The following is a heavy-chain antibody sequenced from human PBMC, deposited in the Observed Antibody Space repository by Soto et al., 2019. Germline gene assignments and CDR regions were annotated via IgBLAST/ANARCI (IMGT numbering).Heavy chain of an antibody. D-gene: IGHD5-18*01. Sequence: ASVKVSCKASGYTFTSYYMHWVRQAPGQGLERMGIINPSGGSTSYAQKFQGRVTMTRDTSTSTAYMELSRLRSDDTAVYYCARGPLRGTARFYYYYGMDVWGQGTTVTVSS. CDR3: ARGPLRGTARFYYYYGMDV. CDR2: INPSGGST. CDR1: GYTFTSYY. V-gene: IGHV1-46*01. J-gene: IGHJ6*02.